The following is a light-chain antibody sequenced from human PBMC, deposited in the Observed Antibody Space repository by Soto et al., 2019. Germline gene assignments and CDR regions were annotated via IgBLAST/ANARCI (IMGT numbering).Light chain of an antibody. CDR1: QSVSSN. V-gene: IGKV3-15*01. CDR3: QQYNNWPPLT. CDR2: GAS. Sequence: EIVMTQSPATLSVSPGERATLSCRASQSVSSNLAWYQQKPGQAPRLLIYGASTRATGIPVRFSGSGSGTEFTLTISSLQSEDFADYYCQQYNNWPPLTFGGGTNVAIK. J-gene: IGKJ4*01.